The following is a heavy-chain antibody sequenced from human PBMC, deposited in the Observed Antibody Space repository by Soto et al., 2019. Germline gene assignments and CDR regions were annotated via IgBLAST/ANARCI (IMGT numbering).Heavy chain of an antibody. CDR2: IYYSGST. CDR1: GGSISCGGYY. J-gene: IGHJ6*02. CDR3: ARASPFYDSSGYYSPNYYGMDV. D-gene: IGHD3-22*01. V-gene: IGHV4-31*03. Sequence: SETLSLTCTVSGGSISCGGYYWSWIRQHPGKGLEWIGYIYYSGSTYYNPSLKSRVTISVDTSKNQFSLKLSSVTAADTAVYYCARASPFYDSSGYYSPNYYGMDVWGQGTTVTVSS.